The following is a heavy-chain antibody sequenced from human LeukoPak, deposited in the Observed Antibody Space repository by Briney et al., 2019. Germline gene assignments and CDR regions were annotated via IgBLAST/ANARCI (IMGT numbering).Heavy chain of an antibody. V-gene: IGHV4-59*08. J-gene: IGHJ5*02. D-gene: IGHD3-10*01. CDR2: IYYSGST. CDR3: ARLHMVRGANWFDP. Sequence: SETLSLTCTVSGGSISSYYWSWIRQPPGEGLEWIGYIYYSGSTNYNPSLKSRVTISVDTSKNQFSLKLSSVTAADTAVYYCARLHMVRGANWFDPWGQGTLVTVSS. CDR1: GGSISSYY.